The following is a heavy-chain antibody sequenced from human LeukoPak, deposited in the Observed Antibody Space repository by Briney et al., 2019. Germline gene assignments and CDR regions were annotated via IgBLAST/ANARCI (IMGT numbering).Heavy chain of an antibody. CDR3: ARDQSTGGYFDY. J-gene: IGHJ4*02. Sequence: SETLSLTCTVSNASISSNTYYRAWIRQPPGKGLEWIGYIYYSGSTNYNPSLKSRVTISVDTSKNQFSLKLSSVTAADRAVYYWARDQSTGGYFDYWGQGTLVTVSS. CDR2: IYYSGST. D-gene: IGHD1-1*01. V-gene: IGHV4-61*01. CDR1: NASISSNTYY.